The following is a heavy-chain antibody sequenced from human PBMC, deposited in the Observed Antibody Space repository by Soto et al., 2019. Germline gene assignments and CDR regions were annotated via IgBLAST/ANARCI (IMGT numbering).Heavy chain of an antibody. CDR1: GGSISSSSYY. D-gene: IGHD3-10*01. J-gene: IGHJ5*02. CDR3: ARCLYGSGSYYWWFDP. Sequence: QLQLQESGPGLVKPSETLSLTCTVSGGSISSSSYYWGWIRQPPGKGLEWIGSIYYSGSTYYNPSLKSRVTISVDTSKNQFSLKLSSVTAADTAVYYCARCLYGSGSYYWWFDPWGQGTLVTVSS. V-gene: IGHV4-39*01. CDR2: IYYSGST.